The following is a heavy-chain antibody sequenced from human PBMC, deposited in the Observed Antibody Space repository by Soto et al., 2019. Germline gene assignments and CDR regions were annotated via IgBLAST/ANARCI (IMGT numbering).Heavy chain of an antibody. CDR2: IYSGGST. CDR1: GFTVSSNY. D-gene: IGHD3-22*01. J-gene: IGHJ6*02. V-gene: IGHV3-53*01. CDR3: AMASGYYDAYGMDV. Sequence: GGSLRLSCAASGFTVSSNYMSWVRQAPGKGLEWVSVIYSGGSTYYADSVKGGFTNSRDNSKNTLYLQMNSLRAEDTAVYYCAMASGYYDAYGMDVWGQGTTVTVSS.